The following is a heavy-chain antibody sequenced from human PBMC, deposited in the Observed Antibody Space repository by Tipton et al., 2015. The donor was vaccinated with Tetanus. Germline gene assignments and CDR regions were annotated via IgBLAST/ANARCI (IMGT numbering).Heavy chain of an antibody. V-gene: IGHV3-11*01. CDR3: ARSRIAVAGRNWYFDL. J-gene: IGHJ2*01. CDR2: ISSSGSTI. Sequence: SLRLSCAASGFTFSDYYMSWIRQAPGKRLEWVSYISSSGSTIYYADSVKGRFTISRDNAKNSLYLQMNSLRAEDTAVYYCARSRIAVAGRNWYFDLWGRGTLVTVSS. CDR1: GFTFSDYY. D-gene: IGHD6-19*01.